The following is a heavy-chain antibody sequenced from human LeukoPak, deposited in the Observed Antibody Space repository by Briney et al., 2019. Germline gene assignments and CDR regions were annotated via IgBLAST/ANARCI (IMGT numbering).Heavy chain of an antibody. V-gene: IGHV3-13*01. CDR3: ARDDAQLLWFGELGLGWFDP. CDR1: GFTFSSYD. Sequence: GGSLRLSCAASGFTFSSYDMHWVRQATGKGLEWVSAIGTAGDTYYPGSVKGRFTISRENAKNSLYLQMNSLRAGDTAVYYCARDDAQLLWFGELGLGWFDPWGQGTLVTVSS. J-gene: IGHJ5*02. D-gene: IGHD3-10*01. CDR2: IGTAGDT.